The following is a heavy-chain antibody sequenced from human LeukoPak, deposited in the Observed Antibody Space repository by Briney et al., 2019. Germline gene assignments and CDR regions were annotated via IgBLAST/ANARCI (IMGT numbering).Heavy chain of an antibody. CDR2: IIPIFGTA. CDR1: GGTFSSYA. CDR3: ASIAVAGTLRDYYFDY. J-gene: IGHJ4*02. Sequence: SVKVSCKASGGTFSSYAISWVRQAPGQGLEWMGGIIPIFGTANYAQKFQGRVTITADESTSTAYMELSSLRSEDTAVYYCASIAVAGTLRDYYFDYWGQGTLVTVSS. D-gene: IGHD6-19*01. V-gene: IGHV1-69*13.